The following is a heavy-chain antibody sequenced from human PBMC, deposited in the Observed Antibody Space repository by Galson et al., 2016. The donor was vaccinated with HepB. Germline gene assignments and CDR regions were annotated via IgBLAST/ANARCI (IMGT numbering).Heavy chain of an antibody. V-gene: IGHV3-7*04. D-gene: IGHD2-15*01. Sequence: SLRLSCAASGFTFSSNWMSWVRQAPGKGLEWVANIKQDGTEKYYVDSVKGRFTISRDNAKNTVYLQMNSLRAEDTAVYFCARGSGYCSYSNCKGDAFDLWGQGTMVTVSS. CDR2: IKQDGTEK. CDR1: GFTFSSNW. CDR3: ARGSGYCSYSNCKGDAFDL. J-gene: IGHJ3*01.